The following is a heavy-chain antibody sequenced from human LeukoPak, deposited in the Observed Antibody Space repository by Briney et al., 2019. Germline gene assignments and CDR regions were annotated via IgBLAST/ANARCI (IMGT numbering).Heavy chain of an antibody. Sequence: SETLSLTCTVSGASIRSYYWSWIRQAPGKGLEWVGFISYSGYTSSSPSLKSRVAISVDTSKSQFSLRLTSMTVADTAIYYCARGRNDNGGMFFDSWAQGTLVTVSS. J-gene: IGHJ4*02. CDR2: ISYSGYT. D-gene: IGHD4-23*01. V-gene: IGHV4-59*01. CDR3: ARGRNDNGGMFFDS. CDR1: GASIRSYY.